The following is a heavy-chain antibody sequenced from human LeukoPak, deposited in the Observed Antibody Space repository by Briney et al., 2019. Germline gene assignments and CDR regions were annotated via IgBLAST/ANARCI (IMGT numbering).Heavy chain of an antibody. CDR2: ISYDGSNK. D-gene: IGHD4-17*01. CDR3: AKDGYGDYYSDY. V-gene: IGHV3-30*18. Sequence: GGSLRLSCAASGFTFSSYGMHWVRQAPGKGLEWVAVISYDGSNKYYADSVKGRFTISRDNSKNTLYLQMNSLRAEDTAVYYCAKDGYGDYYSDYWGQGTLVTVSS. CDR1: GFTFSSYG. J-gene: IGHJ4*02.